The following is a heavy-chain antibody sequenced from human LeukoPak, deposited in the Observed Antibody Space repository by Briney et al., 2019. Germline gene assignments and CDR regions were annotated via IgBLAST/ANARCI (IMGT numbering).Heavy chain of an antibody. J-gene: IGHJ4*02. CDR3: ARDLRGYGENEY. CDR1: GGSISSDAYY. V-gene: IGHV4-31*03. Sequence: SQTLSLTCTVSGGSISSDAYYWSWIRQLPGKGLEWIGYIYYSGITYYNPSLKTRVIISLDTSKNQFSLELTSVTAADTAVYYCARDLRGYGENEYWGQGTLVTVSS. CDR2: IYYSGIT. D-gene: IGHD4-17*01.